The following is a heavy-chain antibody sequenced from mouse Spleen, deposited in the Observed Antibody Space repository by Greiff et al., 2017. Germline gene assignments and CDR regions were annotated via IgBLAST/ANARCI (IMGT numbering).Heavy chain of an antibody. Sequence: VQLQQPGAELVKPGASVKLSCKASGYTFTSYWMHWVKQRPGQGLEWIGMIHPNSGSTNYNEKFKSKATLTVDKSSSTAYMQLSSLTSEDSAVYYCARLEYYGSNAMDYWGQGTSVTVSS. J-gene: IGHJ4*01. CDR2: IHPNSGST. D-gene: IGHD1-1*01. CDR3: ARLEYYGSNAMDY. V-gene: IGHV1-64*01. CDR1: GYTFTSYW.